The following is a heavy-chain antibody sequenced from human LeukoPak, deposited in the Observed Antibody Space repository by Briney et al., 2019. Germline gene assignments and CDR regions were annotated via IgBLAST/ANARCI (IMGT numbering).Heavy chain of an antibody. CDR3: ARDRAVTTGWFDP. D-gene: IGHD4-17*01. CDR2: INPSGGST. V-gene: IGHV1-46*01. J-gene: IGHJ5*02. CDR1: GYTFTSYY. Sequence: ASVKVSCKASGYTFTSYYMHWVRQAPGQGLEWMGIINPSGGSTSYAQKFQGRVTMTRDTSTSTVYMELSSLRSDDTAVYYCARDRAVTTGWFDPWGQGTLVTVSS.